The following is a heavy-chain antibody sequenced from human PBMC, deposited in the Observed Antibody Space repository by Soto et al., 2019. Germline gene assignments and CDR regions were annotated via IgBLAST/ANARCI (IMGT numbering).Heavy chain of an antibody. V-gene: IGHV3-7*01. CDR3: AGGVPYGYGDYYYFDY. Sequence: PGGSLRLSCAASGFTFSSYWMSWVRQAPGKGLEWVANIKQDGSEKYYVDSVKGRFTISRDNAKNSLYLQMNSLRAEDTAVYYCAGGVPYGYGDYYYFDYWGQGTLVTVSS. CDR2: IKQDGSEK. J-gene: IGHJ4*02. CDR1: GFTFSSYW. D-gene: IGHD4-17*01.